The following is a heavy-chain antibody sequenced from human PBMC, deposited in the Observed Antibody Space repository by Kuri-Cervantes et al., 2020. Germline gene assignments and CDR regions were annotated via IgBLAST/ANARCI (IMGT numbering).Heavy chain of an antibody. CDR1: GFTFSSYA. CDR3: AKVSLAGSTFHSLATLSGMDV. CDR2: ISYDGSNK. J-gene: IGHJ6*02. D-gene: IGHD1-14*01. Sequence: GESLKISCAASGFTFSSYAMHWVRQAPGKGLEWVAVISYDGSNKYYADSVKGRFTISRDNSKNTLYPQMNSLRAEDTAVYYCAKVSLAGSTFHSLATLSGMDVWGQGTTVTVSS. V-gene: IGHV3-30-3*01.